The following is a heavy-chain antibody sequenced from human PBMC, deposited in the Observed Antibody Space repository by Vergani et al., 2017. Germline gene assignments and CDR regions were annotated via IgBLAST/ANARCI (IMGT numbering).Heavy chain of an antibody. CDR2: LSASDRPT. CDR3: AKVGRSEVAGTFGAFDI. J-gene: IGHJ3*02. D-gene: IGHD6-19*01. CDR1: GCTFIMYA. Sequence: EVQLLESGGDLVQPGWSLRLSCAASGCTFIMYAMSWVRQAPGKGLEWVSTLSASDRPTHYADSVKGRFTISRDISKNTLFLHMNSLRPEDTAVYYCAKVGRSEVAGTFGAFDIWGQGTMVTGSS. V-gene: IGHV3-23*01.